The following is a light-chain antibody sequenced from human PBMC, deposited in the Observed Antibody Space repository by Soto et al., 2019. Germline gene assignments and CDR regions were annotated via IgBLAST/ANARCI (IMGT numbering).Light chain of an antibody. CDR3: QVWDTTNPVI. CDR2: DDG. J-gene: IGLJ2*01. Sequence: ALTQPPSVSVASGQTARITGGGHNIESKSVHWYQQKPGQAPVLVVYDDGDRTTGIPERFSGSKSGNTATLTTSRVEAGDEADYYCQVWDTTNPVIFGGGTKVTVL. V-gene: IGLV3-21*02. CDR1: NIESKS.